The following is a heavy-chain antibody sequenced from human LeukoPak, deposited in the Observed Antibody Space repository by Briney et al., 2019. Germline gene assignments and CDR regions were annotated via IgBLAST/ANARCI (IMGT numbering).Heavy chain of an antibody. D-gene: IGHD2-2*01. CDR3: ARHQSMEGCSGTSCYYGWFDP. J-gene: IGHJ5*02. Sequence: NPSETLSLTCTVSGGSTSSSNYYWGWIRQPPGKGLECIGSVFYSGSTYYNPSLKSRVTISVDTSKNQFYLKMNSVTAADTAVYYCARHQSMEGCSGTSCYYGWFDPWGQGTLVTVSS. CDR1: GGSTSSSNYY. V-gene: IGHV4-39*01. CDR2: VFYSGST.